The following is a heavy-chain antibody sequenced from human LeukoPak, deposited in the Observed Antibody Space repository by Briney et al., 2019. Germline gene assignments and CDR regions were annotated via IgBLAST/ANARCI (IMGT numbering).Heavy chain of an antibody. J-gene: IGHJ3*02. CDR2: IKQDGRKK. V-gene: IGHV3-7*01. CDR3: ARDGQWLVVDAFDI. D-gene: IGHD6-19*01. Sequence: GGALRLSCVASGFTFSSYWMSWVRQAPGKGGEWGANIKQDGRKKYYVDSVKGRFTISRDNAKNSLYLQMNSLRAEDTAVYYCARDGQWLVVDAFDIWGQGTMVTVSS. CDR1: GFTFSSYW.